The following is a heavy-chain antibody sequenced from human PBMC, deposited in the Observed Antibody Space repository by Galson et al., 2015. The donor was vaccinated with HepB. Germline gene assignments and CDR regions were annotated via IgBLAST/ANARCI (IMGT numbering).Heavy chain of an antibody. CDR1: GFTFSNYN. D-gene: IGHD1-14*01. CDR2: ITGSSTII. Sequence: SLRLSCAASGFTFSNYNMNWVRQAPGKGLEWVSYITGSSTIIYYADSVKGRFTISRDNGKNSLYLQMNSLRDEDTAVYYCAREAVTTYGLDVWGQGTTVTVSS. CDR3: AREAVTTYGLDV. J-gene: IGHJ6*02. V-gene: IGHV3-48*02.